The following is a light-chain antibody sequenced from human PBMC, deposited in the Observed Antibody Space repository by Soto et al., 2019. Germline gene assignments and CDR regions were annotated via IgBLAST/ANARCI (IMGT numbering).Light chain of an antibody. CDR2: DAS. Sequence: EIVLTQSPGTLSLSPGERATLSCRASQSVSSSSLAWFQQKPGQAPRLLIDDASSRATGLPDRFSGSGSGTDFTLTISRLQQEDFAVYYCQQYVSSPPYTFGQGTKLEIK. CDR3: QQYVSSPPYT. V-gene: IGKV3-20*01. CDR1: QSVSSSS. J-gene: IGKJ2*01.